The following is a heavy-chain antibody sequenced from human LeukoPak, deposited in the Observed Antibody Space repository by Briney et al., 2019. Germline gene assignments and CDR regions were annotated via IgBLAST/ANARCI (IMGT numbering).Heavy chain of an antibody. D-gene: IGHD6-19*01. J-gene: IGHJ4*02. V-gene: IGHV4-30-4*01. Sequence: PSETLSLTCTVSGASVNTGDYYWNWIRQSPGKGLEWIGYIYYRGSTYYNPSLKSRVTISVDTSKNQFSLKLSSVTAADTAVYYCARLRYSSGWYPGFVDYWGQGTLVAVSS. CDR3: ARLRYSSGWYPGFVDY. CDR2: IYYRGST. CDR1: GASVNTGDYY.